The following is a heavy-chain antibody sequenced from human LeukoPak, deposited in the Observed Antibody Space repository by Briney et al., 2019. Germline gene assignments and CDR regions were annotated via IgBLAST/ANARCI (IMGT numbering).Heavy chain of an antibody. CDR3: AKGSIAAAGAFKGTRDYYFDC. V-gene: IGHV3-23*01. CDR2: ISGSGGST. J-gene: IGHJ4*02. CDR1: GFTFSSYA. Sequence: GGSLRLSCAASGFTFSSYAMSWVRRAPGKGREGVSAISGSGGSTYYADSVKGRFTISRDNSKYTLYLQMNSLRVEATAVYYCAKGSIAAAGAFKGTRDYYFDCWGQGTLVTVSS. D-gene: IGHD6-13*01.